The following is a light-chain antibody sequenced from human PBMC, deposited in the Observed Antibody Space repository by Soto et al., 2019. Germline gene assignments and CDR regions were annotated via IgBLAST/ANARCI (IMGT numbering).Light chain of an antibody. CDR3: QQYNDWWT. CDR1: QSVSSN. J-gene: IGKJ1*01. CDR2: GAS. Sequence: EVVMTQSPATLSVSPGERATLSCRASQSVSSNLAWYQQKPGQAPRLLIYGASTRATGIPAKFSASGSGTEFTLIISSLQSEDFAVYYCQQYNDWWTFGQGTKVEIK. V-gene: IGKV3-15*01.